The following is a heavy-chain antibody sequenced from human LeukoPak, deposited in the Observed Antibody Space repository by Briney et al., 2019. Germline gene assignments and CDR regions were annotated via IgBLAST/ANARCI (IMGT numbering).Heavy chain of an antibody. CDR1: GFTFGDYA. Sequence: GGSLRLSCTASGFTFGDYAMSWFRQAPGKGLEWVGFIRSKAYGGTTEYAASVKGRFTISRDDSTSIAYLQMNSLKTEDTAVYYCTRVAASYGSGSYLLNLDYWGQGTLVTVSS. CDR3: TRVAASYGSGSYLLNLDY. J-gene: IGHJ4*02. CDR2: IRSKAYGGTT. D-gene: IGHD3-10*01. V-gene: IGHV3-49*03.